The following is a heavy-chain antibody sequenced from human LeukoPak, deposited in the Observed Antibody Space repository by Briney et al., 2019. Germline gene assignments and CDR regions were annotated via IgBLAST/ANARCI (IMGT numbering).Heavy chain of an antibody. J-gene: IGHJ4*02. CDR1: GYTFTSYG. CDR3: ARELYSSSWYYFDY. D-gene: IGHD6-13*01. Sequence: ASVKVSCKASGYTFTSYGISWVRQAPGQGLEWMGRIIPILGIANYAQKFQGRVTITADKSTSTAYMELSSLRSEDTAVYYCARELYSSSWYYFDYWGQGTLVTVSS. V-gene: IGHV1-69*04. CDR2: IIPILGIA.